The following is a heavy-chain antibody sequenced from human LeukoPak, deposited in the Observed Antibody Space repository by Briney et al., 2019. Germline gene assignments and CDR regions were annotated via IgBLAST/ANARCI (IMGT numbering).Heavy chain of an antibody. CDR2: INHSGST. CDR3: ASRLPFNPYYYGSGSYYNPNWFDP. CDR1: GGSFSGYY. D-gene: IGHD3-10*01. J-gene: IGHJ5*02. Sequence: SEALSLTCAVYGGSFSGYYWSWIRQPPGKGLEWIGEINHSGSTNYNPSLKSRVTISVDTSKNQFSLKLSSVTAADTAVCYCASRLPFNPYYYGSGSYYNPNWFDPWGQGTLVTVSS. V-gene: IGHV4-34*01.